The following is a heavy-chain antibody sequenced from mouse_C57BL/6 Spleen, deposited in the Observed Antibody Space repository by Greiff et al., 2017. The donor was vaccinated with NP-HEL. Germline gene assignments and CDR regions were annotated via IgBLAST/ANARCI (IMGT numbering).Heavy chain of an antibody. J-gene: IGHJ1*03. Sequence: EVKLVESGPGLVKPSQSLSLTCSVTGYSITSGYYWNWIRQFPGNKLEWMGNISYDGSNNYNPSLKNRISITSDTSKNQFFLKLNSVTTEDTATYYCARGWYFDVWGTGTTVTVSS. CDR1: GYSITSGYY. V-gene: IGHV3-6*01. CDR3: ARGWYFDV. CDR2: ISYDGSN.